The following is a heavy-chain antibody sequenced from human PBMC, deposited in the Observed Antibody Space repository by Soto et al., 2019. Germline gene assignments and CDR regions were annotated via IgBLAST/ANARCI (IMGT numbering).Heavy chain of an antibody. J-gene: IGHJ4*02. CDR3: ANWGKSGSDF. CDR2: ISGSAGTT. CDR1: GFTFSLYP. D-gene: IGHD3-16*01. Sequence: GGSLRLSCAASGFTFSLYPMSWVRQAPGKGLEWVSGISGSAGTTYYADSVKGRFTISRDNSNNTLYLQMNTLRAEDTAVYYCANWGKSGSDFWGQGTPVTVSS. V-gene: IGHV3-23*01.